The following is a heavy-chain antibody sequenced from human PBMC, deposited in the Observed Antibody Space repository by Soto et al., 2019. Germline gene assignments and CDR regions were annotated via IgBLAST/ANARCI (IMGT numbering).Heavy chain of an antibody. Sequence: LRLSCAASGFAFSNYAMSWVRQSPGKGLEWISSLTGGGDNPHYAESVKGRFTISRDNSKSTLFLQINSLSDGDTAVYYCARGGSGWYPFDYWGQGTLVTVSS. CDR1: GFAFSNYA. D-gene: IGHD6-19*01. J-gene: IGHJ4*02. CDR3: ARGGSGWYPFDY. CDR2: LTGGGDNP. V-gene: IGHV3-23*01.